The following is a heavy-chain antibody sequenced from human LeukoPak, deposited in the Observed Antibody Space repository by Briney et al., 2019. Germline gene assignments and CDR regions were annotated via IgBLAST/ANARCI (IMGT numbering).Heavy chain of an antibody. CDR3: ARDRVDLGDY. CDR2: ISSSSSYI. D-gene: IGHD3-16*01. Sequence: GGSLRLSCAASGFTFSSYSMNWVRQAPGQGLEWVSSISSSSSYIYYADSVKGRFTISRDNAKNSLYLQMNSLRAEDTAVYYCARDRVDLGDYWGQGTLVTVSS. V-gene: IGHV3-21*01. J-gene: IGHJ4*02. CDR1: GFTFSSYS.